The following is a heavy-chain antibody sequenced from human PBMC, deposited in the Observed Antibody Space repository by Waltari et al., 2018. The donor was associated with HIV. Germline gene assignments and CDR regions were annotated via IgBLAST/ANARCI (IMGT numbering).Heavy chain of an antibody. CDR2: IYPDDTT. Sequence: EILLVESGGRLIQPGGSLGLSCVASNFSISTRPVTWVRQTPGGPLDLVAVIYPDDTTHYAESVRGRFTISRLKSRTSVILLMNGLFVDDTAIYYCATGVRYYSPWGLGTPVTVSA. J-gene: IGHJ5*02. D-gene: IGHD3-22*01. V-gene: IGHV3-53*01. CDR3: ATGVRYYSP. CDR1: NFSISTRP.